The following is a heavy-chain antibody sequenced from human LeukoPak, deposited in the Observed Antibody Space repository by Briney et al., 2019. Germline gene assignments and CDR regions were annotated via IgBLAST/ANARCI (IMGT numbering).Heavy chain of an antibody. CDR3: AKVRSGSYLESFDF. CDR2: LSGSGGST. D-gene: IGHD1-26*01. V-gene: IGHV3-23*01. J-gene: IGHJ4*02. CDR1: GFTFSSYA. Sequence: GGSLRLSCAASGFTFSSYAMSWVRQAPGKGLEWVSALSGSGGSTYYADSVKGRFTISRDNSKNTLYLQMDSLRAEDTAVYYCAKVRSGSYLESFDFWGQGTLVTVSS.